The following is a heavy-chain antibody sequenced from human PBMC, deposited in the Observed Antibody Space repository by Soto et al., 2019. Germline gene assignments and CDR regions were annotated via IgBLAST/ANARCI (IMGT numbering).Heavy chain of an antibody. V-gene: IGHV4-39*01. D-gene: IGHD3-9*01. CDR1: DGSISSSSYY. CDR3: ATPLIYGDILTGYVDY. J-gene: IGHJ4*02. Sequence: PSETLSLTCTFSDGSISSSSYYWGWIRQPPGKGLEWIGRIYYSGRSSYNPSLKSRVNISVDTSKIQFSLKLSSVTAADMAVYYCATPLIYGDILTGYVDYWGQGTLVTVSS. CDR2: IYYSGRS.